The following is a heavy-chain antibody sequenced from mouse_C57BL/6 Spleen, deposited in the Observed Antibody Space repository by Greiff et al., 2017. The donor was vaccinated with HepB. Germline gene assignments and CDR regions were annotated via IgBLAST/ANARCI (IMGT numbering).Heavy chain of an antibody. CDR3: TTFVTTVVAGNYAMDY. V-gene: IGHV14-4*01. J-gene: IGHJ4*01. CDR2: IDPENGDT. D-gene: IGHD1-1*01. Sequence: VQLQQSGAELVRPGASVKLSCTASGFNIKDDYMHWVKQRPEQGLEWIGWIDPENGDTEYASKFQGKATITADTSSNTAYLQLSSLTSEDTAVYYCTTFVTTVVAGNYAMDYWGQGTSVTVSS. CDR1: GFNIKDDY.